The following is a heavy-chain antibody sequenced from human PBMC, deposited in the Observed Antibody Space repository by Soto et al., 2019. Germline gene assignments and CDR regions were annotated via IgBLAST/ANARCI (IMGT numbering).Heavy chain of an antibody. D-gene: IGHD5-12*01. CDR1: GFTFSSYA. Sequence: QVQLVESGGGVVQPGRSLRLSCAASGFTFSSYAMHWVRQAPGKGLEWVAVISYDGSNKYYADSVKGRFTISRDNSKNTLYLQMNSLRAEDTAVYYCARGGRWLQYPWFDPWGQGTLVTVSS. J-gene: IGHJ5*02. V-gene: IGHV3-30-3*01. CDR2: ISYDGSNK. CDR3: ARGGRWLQYPWFDP.